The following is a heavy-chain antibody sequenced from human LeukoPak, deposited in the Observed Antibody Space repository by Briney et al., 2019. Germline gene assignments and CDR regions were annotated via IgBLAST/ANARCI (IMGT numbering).Heavy chain of an antibody. CDR1: GGSISSYY. J-gene: IGHJ4*02. V-gene: IGHV4-59*08. D-gene: IGHD3-3*01. Sequence: SETLSLTCTVSGGSISSYYWSWIWQPPGKGLEWIGYIYYIGSTNYNPSLKSRVTISVDTSKNRFSLKLSSVTAADTAVYYCARLRTYYDFWSGYYGPYYFDYWGQGTLVTVSS. CDR3: ARLRTYYDFWSGYYGPYYFDY. CDR2: IYYIGST.